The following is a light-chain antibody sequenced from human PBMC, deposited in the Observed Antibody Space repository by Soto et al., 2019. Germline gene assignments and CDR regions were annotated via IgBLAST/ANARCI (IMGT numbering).Light chain of an antibody. V-gene: IGKV1-39*01. J-gene: IGKJ5*01. CDR3: QHSYRTPIT. Sequence: DIQLTQSPSPLSASVGDRVAITCLASQSISTYLNWYQQKPGKAPKVLIYAASNLQSGVPPRFSGSGSETDFTLTISSLQPEDVATYFCQHSYRTPITFGQGTRLEIK. CDR2: AAS. CDR1: QSISTY.